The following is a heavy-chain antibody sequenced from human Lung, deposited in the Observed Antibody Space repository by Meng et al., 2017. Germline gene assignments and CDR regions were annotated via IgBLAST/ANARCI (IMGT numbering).Heavy chain of an antibody. Sequence: EVQVWGSGGCWVQPGGSLRLSCAASGFSFSSYDMSWVRHAPGKGLEWVSGLSGGGFTTYYADSVKGRFAISRHNSKNTLYLQMNSLRAEDTALYYCAKYSYGLGDYLDYWGQGALVTGSS. CDR3: AKYSYGLGDYLDY. D-gene: IGHD3-10*01. CDR1: GFSFSSYD. J-gene: IGHJ4*02. CDR2: LSGGGFTT. V-gene: IGHV3-23*01.